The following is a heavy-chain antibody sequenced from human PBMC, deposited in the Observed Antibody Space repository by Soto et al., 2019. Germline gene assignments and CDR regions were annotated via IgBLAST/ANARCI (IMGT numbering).Heavy chain of an antibody. V-gene: IGHV4-34*01. CDR2: INHSGST. D-gene: IGHD6-6*01. CDR3: ARTSRFDC. Sequence: QVQLQQWGAGLLKPSETLSLTCAVYCGSFSSYYWSWIRQPPGKGLEWMGEINHSGSTNYNPSLKSRVTLSVDTSKNQFSLKLSSVTAADTAVYYCARTSRFDCWGQGTLVTVSS. J-gene: IGHJ4*02. CDR1: CGSFSSYY.